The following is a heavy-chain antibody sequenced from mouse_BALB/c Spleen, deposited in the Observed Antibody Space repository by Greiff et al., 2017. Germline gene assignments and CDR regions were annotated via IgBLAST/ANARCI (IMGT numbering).Heavy chain of an antibody. V-gene: IGHV1-9*01. Sequence: QVQLKESGAELMKPGASVKISCKATGYTFSSYWIEWVKQRPGHGLEWIGEILPGSGSTNYNEKFKGKATFTADTSSNTAYMQLSSLTSEDSAVYYCARSSYRQKRYFDVWGAGTTVTVSS. CDR1: GYTFSSYW. D-gene: IGHD2-14*01. J-gene: IGHJ1*01. CDR2: ILPGSGST. CDR3: ARSSYRQKRYFDV.